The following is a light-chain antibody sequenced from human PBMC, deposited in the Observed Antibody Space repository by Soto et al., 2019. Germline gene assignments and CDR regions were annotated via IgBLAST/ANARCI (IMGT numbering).Light chain of an antibody. Sequence: SYELTQPPSMSVAPGKTARITCGGNNIGSKSVHWFQQKSGQAPVLVIYYDTGRPSGIPERFSGSNFGDTATLTISRVAVGDEADYYCQVWDRSSDHVIFGGGNKLTVL. CDR2: YDT. J-gene: IGLJ2*01. V-gene: IGLV3-21*04. CDR1: NIGSKS. CDR3: QVWDRSSDHVI.